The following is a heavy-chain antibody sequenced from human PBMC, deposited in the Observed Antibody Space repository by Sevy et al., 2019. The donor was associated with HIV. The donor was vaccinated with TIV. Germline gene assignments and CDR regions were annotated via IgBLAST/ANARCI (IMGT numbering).Heavy chain of an antibody. V-gene: IGHV4-59*01. Sequence: SETLSLTCTVSGGSISSYYWSWIRQPPGKGLEWIGYIYYSGSTNYNPSLKSRVTISVDTSKNQFSLKLSSVTAADTAVYYCASGRRGYSYGWYYFDYWGQGTLVTVSS. J-gene: IGHJ4*02. D-gene: IGHD5-18*01. CDR1: GGSISSYY. CDR3: ASGRRGYSYGWYYFDY. CDR2: IYYSGST.